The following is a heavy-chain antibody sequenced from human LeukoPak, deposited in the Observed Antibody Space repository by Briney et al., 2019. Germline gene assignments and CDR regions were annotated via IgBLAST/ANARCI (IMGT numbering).Heavy chain of an antibody. D-gene: IGHD3-9*01. V-gene: IGHV4-34*01. Sequence: SETLSLTCAVYGGSFSGYYWSWIRQPPGKGLEWIGEINHSGSTNYNPSLKSRVTISVDTSKNQFSLKLSSVTAADTAVYYCARVLRYFDEATFDYWGQGTLVTVSS. CDR1: GGSFSGYY. CDR3: ARVLRYFDEATFDY. J-gene: IGHJ4*02. CDR2: INHSGST.